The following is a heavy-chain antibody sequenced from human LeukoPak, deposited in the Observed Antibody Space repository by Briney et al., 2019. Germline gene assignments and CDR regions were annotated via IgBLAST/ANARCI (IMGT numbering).Heavy chain of an antibody. J-gene: IGHJ4*02. V-gene: IGHV3-30*18. D-gene: IGHD1-26*01. CDR1: GFTFSSYG. CDR3: AKDVYGSYF. CDR2: ISYDGSNK. Sequence: GSLRLSCAASGFTFSSYGMHWVRQAPGKGLEWVAVISYDGSNKYYADSVKGRFTNSRDNSKNTLYLQMNSLRAEDTAVYYCAKDVYGSYFWGQGTLVTVSS.